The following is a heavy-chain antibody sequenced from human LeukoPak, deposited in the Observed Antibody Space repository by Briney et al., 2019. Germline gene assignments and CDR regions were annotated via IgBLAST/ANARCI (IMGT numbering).Heavy chain of an antibody. Sequence: SETLSLTCTVSGGSINSYYWSWIRQPPGKGLEWIGYIYYSGSTDYSPSLKSRVTISVDTSKNQFSLRLSSVTAADTAVYYCARYVSGVPRGYFFDYWGQGTLVTVSS. D-gene: IGHD2-15*01. CDR2: IYYSGST. CDR3: ARYVSGVPRGYFFDY. V-gene: IGHV4-59*08. J-gene: IGHJ4*02. CDR1: GGSINSYY.